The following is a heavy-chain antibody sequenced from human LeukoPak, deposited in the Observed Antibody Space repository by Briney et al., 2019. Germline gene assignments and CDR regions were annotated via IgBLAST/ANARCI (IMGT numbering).Heavy chain of an antibody. CDR1: GGSISSYD. J-gene: IGHJ4*02. Sequence: SETLSLTCTVSGGSISSYDWSWIRQPAGKGLEWIGRIYTSGSTNYNPSLKSRVTMSVDTSKNQFSLKLSSVTAADTDVISCASIYDILTGFDYWGQRTLVTVSS. CDR2: IYTSGST. V-gene: IGHV4-4*07. CDR3: ASIYDILTGFDY. D-gene: IGHD3-9*01.